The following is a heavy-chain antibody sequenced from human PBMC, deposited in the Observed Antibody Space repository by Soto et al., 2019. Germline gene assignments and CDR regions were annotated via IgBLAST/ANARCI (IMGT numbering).Heavy chain of an antibody. D-gene: IGHD3-9*01. CDR1: GGSISSGDYY. V-gene: IGHV4-30-4*01. J-gene: IGHJ4*02. CDR3: ARDSQDYDILSCDYWGRPRSFDF. CDR2: IYYSGST. Sequence: SETLSLTCTVSGGSISSGDYYWSWIRQPPGKGLEWIGYIYYSGSTYYNPSLKSRVTISVDTSKNQFSLKLSSVTAADTAVYYCARDSQDYDILSCDYWGRPRSFDFWGQGTLVTVSS.